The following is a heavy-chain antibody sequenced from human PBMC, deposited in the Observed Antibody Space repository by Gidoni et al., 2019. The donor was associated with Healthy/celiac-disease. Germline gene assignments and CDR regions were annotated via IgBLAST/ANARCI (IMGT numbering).Heavy chain of an antibody. D-gene: IGHD6-19*01. CDR1: GGSISSSSYY. Sequence: QLQLQESGPGLVKPSETLSLTCTVSGGSISSSSYYWGWIRQPPGKGLEWIGSIYYSGSTYYNPSLKSRVTISVDTSKNQFSLKLSSVTAADTAVYYCARSDSSGWYGGLELDYWGQGTLVTVSS. J-gene: IGHJ4*02. CDR2: IYYSGST. CDR3: ARSDSSGWYGGLELDY. V-gene: IGHV4-39*01.